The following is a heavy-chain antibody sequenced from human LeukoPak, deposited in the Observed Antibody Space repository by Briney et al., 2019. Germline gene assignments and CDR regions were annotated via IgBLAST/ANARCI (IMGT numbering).Heavy chain of an antibody. CDR1: GYTFTGYY. V-gene: IGHV1-2*02. CDR2: INPNTGAT. CDR3: ARDRVGSGWPRPYYFEK. D-gene: IGHD6-19*01. Sequence: GASVKASCKPTGYTFTGYYLHWLRQAPGQGFEWLGWINPNTGATMSAQKFQGRVTMTRDTSIDTAYMELSRLTSDDTAVYYCARDRVGSGWPRPYYFEKWGQGTLVTVSS. J-gene: IGHJ4*02.